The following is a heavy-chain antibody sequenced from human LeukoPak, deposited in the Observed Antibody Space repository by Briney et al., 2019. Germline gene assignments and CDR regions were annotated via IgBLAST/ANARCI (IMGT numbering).Heavy chain of an antibody. D-gene: IGHD1-26*01. CDR1: GGSIRSSSYS. J-gene: IGHJ4*02. Sequence: SETLSLTCTVSGGSIRSSSYSWGWIRQPPGKGLEWIGSIYYSGSTYYNPSLKSRVTISIDTSNNQFSLKLRSVSAADTAVYYCARHRPEYSGNSFDYWGQGTLVTVSS. CDR3: ARHRPEYSGNSFDY. CDR2: IYYSGST. V-gene: IGHV4-39*01.